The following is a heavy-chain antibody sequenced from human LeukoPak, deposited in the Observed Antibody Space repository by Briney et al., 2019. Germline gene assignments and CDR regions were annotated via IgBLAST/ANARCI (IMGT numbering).Heavy chain of an antibody. D-gene: IGHD3-22*01. CDR3: ARREVRLPGYFYYMDA. CDR2: INLKSGVT. V-gene: IGHV1-2*02. J-gene: IGHJ6*03. Sequence: ASVKVSCQASGYSFAGYHMDWVRQTPGQGLEWMGWINLKSGVTKYGQKFQGRVTLTRDTSISTAYMDLSSLTSDDTGVYYCARREVRLPGYFYYMDAWGKGTTVTVSS. CDR1: GYSFAGYH.